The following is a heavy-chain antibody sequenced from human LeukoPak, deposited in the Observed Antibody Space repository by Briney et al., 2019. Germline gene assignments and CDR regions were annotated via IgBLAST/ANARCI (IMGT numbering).Heavy chain of an antibody. Sequence: PGGSLRLSCAASGFTFSSYSMTWVRQAPGKGLEWVSSISSSSSYIYYADSVKGRFTISRDNAKNSLYLQMNSLRAEDTAVYYCARTRLGIAARPFDYWGQGTLVTVSS. J-gene: IGHJ4*02. CDR2: ISSSSSYI. D-gene: IGHD6-6*01. CDR1: GFTFSSYS. V-gene: IGHV3-21*01. CDR3: ARTRLGIAARPFDY.